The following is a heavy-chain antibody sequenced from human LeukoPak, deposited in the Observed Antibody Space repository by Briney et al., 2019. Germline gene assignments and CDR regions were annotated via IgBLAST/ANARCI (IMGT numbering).Heavy chain of an antibody. J-gene: IGHJ6*03. CDR2: INPNSGGT. CDR3: ARVARVDCSSTSCYSSNRYYYMDV. Sequence: ASVKVSCKASGYTFTGYYMHWVRQAPGQGLEWMGWINPNSGGTNYAQKFQGRVTMTRDTSISTAYMELSRLRSDDTAVYYCARVARVDCSSTSCYSSNRYYYMDVWGKGTTVTVSS. V-gene: IGHV1-2*02. D-gene: IGHD2-2*01. CDR1: GYTFTGYY.